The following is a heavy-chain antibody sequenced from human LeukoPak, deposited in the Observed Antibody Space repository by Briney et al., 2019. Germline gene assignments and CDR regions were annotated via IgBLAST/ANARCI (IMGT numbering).Heavy chain of an antibody. V-gene: IGHV1-69*05. CDR1: GSTFSSYA. Sequence: GASVKVSRKASGSTFSSYAISWVRQAPGQGLERMGRIIPIFGTANYAQKFQGRVTITTDESTSTAYMELSSLRSEDTAVYYCAGGGLRGIDAFDIWGQGTMVTVSS. J-gene: IGHJ3*02. CDR3: AGGGLRGIDAFDI. CDR2: IIPIFGTA. D-gene: IGHD5/OR15-5a*01.